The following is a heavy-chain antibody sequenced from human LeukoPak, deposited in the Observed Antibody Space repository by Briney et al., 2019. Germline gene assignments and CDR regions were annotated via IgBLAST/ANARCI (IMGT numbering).Heavy chain of an antibody. Sequence: SETLSLTCAVYGGSFSGYYWSWIRQPPGKGLEWIGEINHSGSTNYNPSLKSRVTISVDTSKNQFSLKLSSVTAADTAVYYCARVYGGNSVFPDYWGQGALVTVSS. CDR2: INHSGST. D-gene: IGHD4-23*01. CDR1: GGSFSGYY. CDR3: ARVYGGNSVFPDY. J-gene: IGHJ4*02. V-gene: IGHV4-34*01.